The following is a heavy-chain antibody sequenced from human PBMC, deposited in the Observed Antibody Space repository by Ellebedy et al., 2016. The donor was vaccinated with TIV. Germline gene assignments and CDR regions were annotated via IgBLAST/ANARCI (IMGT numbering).Heavy chain of an antibody. CDR2: FDPEDGET. D-gene: IGHD3-16*02. Sequence: AASVKVSCKVSGYTLTELSMHWVRQAPGKGLEWMGGFDPEDGETIYAQKFQGRVTMTEDTSTDTAYMELSSLRSEDTAVYYCATAGLRLGELSSFDYWGQGTLVTVSS. V-gene: IGHV1-24*01. CDR3: ATAGLRLGELSSFDY. J-gene: IGHJ4*02. CDR1: GYTLTELS.